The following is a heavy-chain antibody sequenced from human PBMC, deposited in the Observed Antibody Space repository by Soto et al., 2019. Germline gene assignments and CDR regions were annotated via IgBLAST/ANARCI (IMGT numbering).Heavy chain of an antibody. V-gene: IGHV4-31*03. D-gene: IGHD6-19*01. Sequence: SETLSLTGTVSGDSSGRGGYYWTWIRQHPGKGLEWIAYIYTTGSTYYNPSLKSRVGISVDTSKNQFSLKLSSVTAADTAVYYCARGIPVSGSFDYWGQGTLVTVSS. J-gene: IGHJ4*02. CDR2: IYTTGST. CDR1: GDSSGRGGYY. CDR3: ARGIPVSGSFDY.